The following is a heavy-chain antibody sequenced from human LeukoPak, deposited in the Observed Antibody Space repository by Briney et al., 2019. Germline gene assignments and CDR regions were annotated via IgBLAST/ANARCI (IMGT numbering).Heavy chain of an antibody. CDR3: AKDDRGNEAPFDY. J-gene: IGHJ4*02. Sequence: SLRLSCAASGFTFSNYDMHWVRQAPGQGLEWVAVISYDGTNKYYADSVKGRFTISRDNSKNTLHLQMNSLRAEDTAVYYCAKDDRGNEAPFDYWGQGTLVTVSS. V-gene: IGHV3-30*18. CDR1: GFTFSNYD. CDR2: ISYDGTNK.